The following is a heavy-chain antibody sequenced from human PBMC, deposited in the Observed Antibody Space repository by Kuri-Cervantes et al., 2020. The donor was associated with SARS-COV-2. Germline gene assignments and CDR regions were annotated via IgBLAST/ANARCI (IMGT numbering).Heavy chain of an antibody. V-gene: IGHV3-53*01. J-gene: IGHJ4*02. CDR3: ARGRHCSNNTCSSDF. CDR2: LYAAGTT. CDR1: HFNLSSYE. D-gene: IGHD2-2*01. Sequence: GESLKISCTASHFNLSSYEMNWVRQAPGKGLDCLAILYAAGTTFYAGSVKGRFTISRDNSKNTVFLQMNSLRAEDTGLYYCARGRHCSNNTCSSDFWGQGTLVTVSS.